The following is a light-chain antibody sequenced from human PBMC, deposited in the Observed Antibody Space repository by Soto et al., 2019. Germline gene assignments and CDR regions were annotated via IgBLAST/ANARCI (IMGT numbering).Light chain of an antibody. J-gene: IGLJ2*01. V-gene: IGLV2-14*01. Sequence: QSVLTQPASVSGSPGQSITISCTGTSSDVGGYNYVSWYQHHPGKAPKLIIYEVSNRPSGVSNRFSGSKSGNTASLTISGLQAEDEADYYCSSYTSSRTLVFGGGTKRTVL. CDR1: SSDVGGYNY. CDR2: EVS. CDR3: SSYTSSRTLV.